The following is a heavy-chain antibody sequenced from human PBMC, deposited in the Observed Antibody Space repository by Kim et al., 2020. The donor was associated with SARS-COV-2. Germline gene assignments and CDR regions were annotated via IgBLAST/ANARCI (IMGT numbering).Heavy chain of an antibody. CDR1: GFTFSSYA. CDR2: IYSGGSST. D-gene: IGHD2-2*01. V-gene: IGHV3-23*03. Sequence: GGSLRLSCAASGFTFSSYAMSWVRQAPGKGLEWVSVIYSGGSSTYYADSVKGRFTISRDNSKNTLYLQMNSLRAEDTAVYYCAKDSPARVYDAFDIWGQGTMVTVSS. CDR3: AKDSPARVYDAFDI. J-gene: IGHJ3*02.